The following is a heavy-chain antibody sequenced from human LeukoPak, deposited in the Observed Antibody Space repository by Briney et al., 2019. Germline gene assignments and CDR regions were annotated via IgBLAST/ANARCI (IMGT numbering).Heavy chain of an antibody. Sequence: SETLSLTCTVSGGSISTYYWSWIRQPPEKGLEWIGYIYYSGSTNYNPSLKSRVTISVDTSKNQFSLKLSSVTAADTAVYYCARAPIVVANSYYYGMDVWGQGTTVTVSS. J-gene: IGHJ6*02. CDR3: ARAPIVVANSYYYGMDV. CDR2: IYYSGST. D-gene: IGHD2-2*01. V-gene: IGHV4-59*01. CDR1: GGSISTYY.